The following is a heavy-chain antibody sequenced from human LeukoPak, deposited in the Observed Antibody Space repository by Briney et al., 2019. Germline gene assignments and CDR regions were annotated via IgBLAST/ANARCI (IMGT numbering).Heavy chain of an antibody. CDR1: GYTFTSYY. D-gene: IGHD3-22*01. CDR3: ARGRVYYDSSGCQGLDY. J-gene: IGHJ4*02. CDR2: INPSGGST. V-gene: IGHV1-46*01. Sequence: ASVKVSCKASGYTFTSYYMHWVRQAPGQGLEWMGIINPSGGSTSYAQKFQGRVTMTRDTSTSTVYMELSSLRSEDTAVYYCARGRVYYDSSGCQGLDYWGQGTLVTVSS.